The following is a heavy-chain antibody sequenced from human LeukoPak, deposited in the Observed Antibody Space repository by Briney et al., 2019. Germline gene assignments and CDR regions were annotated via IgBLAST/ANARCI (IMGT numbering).Heavy chain of an antibody. V-gene: IGHV1-69*13. CDR3: ASSYSSSSFFDY. CDR1: GGTFSSYA. Sequence: SVKVSCKASGGTFSSYAISWVRQAPGQGLEWMGGIIPIFGTANHAQKFQGRVTITADESTSTAYMELSSLRSEDTAVYYCASSYSSSSFFDYWGQGTLVTVSS. CDR2: IIPIFGTA. D-gene: IGHD6-6*01. J-gene: IGHJ4*02.